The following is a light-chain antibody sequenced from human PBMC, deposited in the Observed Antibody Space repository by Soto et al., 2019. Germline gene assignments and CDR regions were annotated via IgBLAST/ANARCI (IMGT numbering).Light chain of an antibody. V-gene: IGKV1-39*01. CDR1: QNIRNY. CDR3: HQSYNIQALN. J-gene: IGKJ4*01. CDR2: GAA. Sequence: DIQMTQSPSSLSASVGDRVAITCRASQNIRNYLNWYQQKPGKAPRVLIYGAASLQSGVPSRFSRSGSGKNCSLNIKSLQPEEYATYYCHQSYNIQALNLAGGPNVDIK.